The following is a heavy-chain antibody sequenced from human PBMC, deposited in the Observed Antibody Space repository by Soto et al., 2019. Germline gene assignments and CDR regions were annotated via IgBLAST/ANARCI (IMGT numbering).Heavy chain of an antibody. Sequence: SETLSLTCTVSGGSISSSSYYWGWIRQPPGKGLEWIGSIYYSGSTYYNPSLKSRVTISVDTSKNQFPLKLSSVTAADTAVYYCAKSPYDFWSGYFDYWGQGTLVTVSS. CDR1: GGSISSSSYY. CDR2: IYYSGST. J-gene: IGHJ4*02. V-gene: IGHV4-39*01. CDR3: AKSPYDFWSGYFDY. D-gene: IGHD3-3*01.